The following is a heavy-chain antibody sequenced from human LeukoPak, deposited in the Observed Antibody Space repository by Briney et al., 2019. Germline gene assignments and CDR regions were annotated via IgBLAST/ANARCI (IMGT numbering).Heavy chain of an antibody. CDR2: SIPIFGTA. J-gene: IGHJ5*02. V-gene: IGHV1-69*13. CDR3: AREDIVVVPAASNWFDP. D-gene: IGHD2-2*01. Sequence: SVKVSCKASGGTFSSYAISWVRQAPGQGLEWMGGSIPIFGTATYAQKFQGRVTITADESTSTAYMELSSLRSEDTAVYYCAREDIVVVPAASNWFDPWGQGTLVTVSS. CDR1: GGTFSSYA.